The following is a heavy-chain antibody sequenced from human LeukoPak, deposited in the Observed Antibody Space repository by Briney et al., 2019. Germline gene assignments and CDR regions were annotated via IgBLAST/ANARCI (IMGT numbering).Heavy chain of an antibody. CDR2: IYYTGST. CDR3: ARGNVEYSSSSHYYYYGMDV. V-gene: IGHV4-61*01. J-gene: IGHJ6*02. D-gene: IGHD6-6*01. Sequence: SETLSLTCTVSGGTVSSGSYYWSWIRQPPGKKLEWSGYIYYTGSTNYNPSLKSRVTISVDTSKNQFSLNLSSVTAADTAVYYCARGNVEYSSSSHYYYYGMDVWGQGTTVTVSS. CDR1: GGTVSSGSYY.